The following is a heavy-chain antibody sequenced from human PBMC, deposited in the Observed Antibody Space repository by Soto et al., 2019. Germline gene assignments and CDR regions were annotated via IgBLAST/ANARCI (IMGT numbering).Heavy chain of an antibody. Sequence: GGSLRLSCAASGFTFSSYWMSWVRQAPGKGLEWVAEIKKDGSEKSYVDSVKGRFTISRDNAKNTLYLQMSSLRAEDTAVYYCVKGLSARYNSAKGFDVWGQGTMVTVSS. V-gene: IGHV3-7*01. CDR2: IKKDGSEK. D-gene: IGHD2-2*02. J-gene: IGHJ3*01. CDR1: GFTFSSYW. CDR3: VKGLSARYNSAKGFDV.